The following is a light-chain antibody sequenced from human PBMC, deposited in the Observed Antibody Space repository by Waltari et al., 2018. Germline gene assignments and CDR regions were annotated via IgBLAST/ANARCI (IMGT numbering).Light chain of an antibody. J-gene: IGKJ4*01. CDR1: QSVNTNY. CDR2: GAS. Sequence: EVLLTQSPGTLSLSPGERATLSCRASQSVNTNYLAWYQKKPGQAPRLLIYGASSGATGIPDRLSGSGSGTEFSLTISRVEPEDFAVYYCQHYGASPLTFGGGTTVEIK. CDR3: QHYGASPLT. V-gene: IGKV3-20*01.